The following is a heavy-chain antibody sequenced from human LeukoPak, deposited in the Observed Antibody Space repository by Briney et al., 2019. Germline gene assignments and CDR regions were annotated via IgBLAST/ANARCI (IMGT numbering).Heavy chain of an antibody. J-gene: IGHJ4*02. CDR3: AATSGYSYGYGGTY. CDR2: ISGSGGST. V-gene: IGHV3-23*01. CDR1: GFTFSSYA. D-gene: IGHD5-18*01. Sequence: EGSLRLSCAASGFTFSSYAMSWVRQAPGKGLEWVSAISGSGGSTYYADSVKGRFTISRDNSKNTLYLQMNSLRAEDTAVYYCAATSGYSYGYGGTYWGQGTLVTVSS.